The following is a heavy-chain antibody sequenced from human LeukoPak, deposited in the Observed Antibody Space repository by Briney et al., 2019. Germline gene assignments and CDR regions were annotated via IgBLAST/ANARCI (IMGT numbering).Heavy chain of an antibody. CDR2: IRTSNGNT. D-gene: IGHD1-7*01. V-gene: IGHV1-18*01. J-gene: IGHJ3*02. CDR1: GYTFTSHG. CDR3: ARNAPWNYYDAFDI. Sequence: ASVKVSCKASGYTFTSHGISWMRQAPGQGLEWMGWIRTSNGNTDYAQKLQGRVTMTTDTATSTAYMELRSLRSDDTAVFYCARNAPWNYYDAFDIWGQGTMVFVSS.